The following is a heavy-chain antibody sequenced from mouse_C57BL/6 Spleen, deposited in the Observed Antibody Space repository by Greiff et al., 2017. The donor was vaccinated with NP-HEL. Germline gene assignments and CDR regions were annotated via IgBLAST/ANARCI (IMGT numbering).Heavy chain of an antibody. V-gene: IGHV1-50*01. Sequence: QVQLQQPGAELVKPGASVKLSCKASGYTFTSYWMRWVKQRPGQGLEWIGEIDPSDSYTNYNQKFKGKATLTVDTSSSTAYMQLSSLTSEDSAVYYCAGGLRSWFAYWGQGTLVTVSA. CDR2: IDPSDSYT. D-gene: IGHD2-4*01. CDR1: GYTFTSYW. CDR3: AGGLRSWFAY. J-gene: IGHJ3*01.